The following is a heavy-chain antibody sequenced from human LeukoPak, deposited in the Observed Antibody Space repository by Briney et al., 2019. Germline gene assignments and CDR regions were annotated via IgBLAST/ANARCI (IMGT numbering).Heavy chain of an antibody. CDR2: IRSESSST. V-gene: IGHV3-48*01. Sequence: GGSLRLSCAASAFTFSRYTMNWVRQAPGKECEWISNIRSESSSTTYAHSVKGRFTISRDNAKNSMYLQINSLRAEDMDVYYCVRDLNWAFDYWGQGTLASVSS. J-gene: IGHJ4*02. CDR1: AFTFSRYT. CDR3: VRDLNWAFDY. D-gene: IGHD3-16*01.